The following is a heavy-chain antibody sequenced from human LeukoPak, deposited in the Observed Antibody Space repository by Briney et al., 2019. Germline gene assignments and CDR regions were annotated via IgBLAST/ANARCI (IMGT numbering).Heavy chain of an antibody. Sequence: GGSLRLSCAASGFTFRSYGMNWVRQAPGKGLEWVSAIGYSGDQTFYADSVKGRFTISRDNSKNTLSLAMNNLRAEDTAVYYCAKERNARGALDYWGRGTLVTVSS. J-gene: IGHJ4*02. CDR2: IGYSGDQT. V-gene: IGHV3-23*01. CDR1: GFTFRSYG. D-gene: IGHD2-2*01. CDR3: AKERNARGALDY.